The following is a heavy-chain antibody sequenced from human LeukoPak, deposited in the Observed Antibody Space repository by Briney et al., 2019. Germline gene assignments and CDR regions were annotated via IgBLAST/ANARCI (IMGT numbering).Heavy chain of an antibody. CDR1: GFTVSSNY. V-gene: IGHV3-53*01. CDR2: IYSGGST. Sequence: PGGSLRLSCAASGFTVSSNYMSWVRQAPGKGLEWVSVIYSGGSTYYADSVKGRFTISRDNSKNTLYLQMNSLRAEDTAVYYCARASRDYYYGSGSYHAFDYWGQGTLVTVSS. J-gene: IGHJ4*02. CDR3: ARASRDYYYGSGSYHAFDY. D-gene: IGHD3-10*01.